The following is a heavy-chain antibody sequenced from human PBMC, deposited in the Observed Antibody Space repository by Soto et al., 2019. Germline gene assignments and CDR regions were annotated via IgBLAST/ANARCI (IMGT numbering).Heavy chain of an antibody. CDR2: ISGSGGST. D-gene: IGHD3-3*01. CDR3: AKARAQYYDFWSGYPVDY. J-gene: IGHJ4*02. Sequence: PGGSLRLSCAASGFTFSGYAMSWVRQAPGKGLEWVSAISGSGGSTYYADSVKGRFTISRDNSKNTLYLQMNSLRAEDTAVHYCAKARAQYYDFWSGYPVDYWGQGTLVTVSS. V-gene: IGHV3-23*01. CDR1: GFTFSGYA.